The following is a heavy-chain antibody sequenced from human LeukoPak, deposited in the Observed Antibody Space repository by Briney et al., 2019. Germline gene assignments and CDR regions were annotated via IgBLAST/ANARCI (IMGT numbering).Heavy chain of an antibody. CDR2: IYSSGST. CDR3: AKDMGYQLIANAFDI. V-gene: IGHV3-53*05. CDR1: GFTVSSNY. Sequence: GGSLRLSCAASGFTVSSNYMSWVRQAPGKGLEWVSVIYSSGSTYYADSVKGRFTISRDNSKNTLHLQMNTLRAEDMALYYCAKDMGYQLIANAFDIWGQGTMVTVSS. J-gene: IGHJ3*02. D-gene: IGHD2-2*01.